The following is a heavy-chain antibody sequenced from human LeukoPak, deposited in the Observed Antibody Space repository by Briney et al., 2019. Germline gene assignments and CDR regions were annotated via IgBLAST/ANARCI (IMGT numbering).Heavy chain of an antibody. CDR1: VYTFTDYY. D-gene: IGHD4-17*01. CDR3: ARYGSWFDP. V-gene: IGHV1-2*02. J-gene: IGHJ5*02. Sequence: ASVKVSCKAFVYTFTDYYVHWVRQAPGQGLEWMGWINPNSGGTNYAQKFQGRVTMTRDTSITTAYMELSRLRSDDTAVYYCARYGSWFDPWGQGTLVTVSS. CDR2: INPNSGGT.